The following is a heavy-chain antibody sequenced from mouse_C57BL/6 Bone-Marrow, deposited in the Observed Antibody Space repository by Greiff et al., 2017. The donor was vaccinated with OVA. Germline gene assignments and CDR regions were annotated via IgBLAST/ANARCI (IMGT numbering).Heavy chain of an antibody. J-gene: IGHJ2*01. D-gene: IGHD4-1*01. V-gene: IGHV1-42*01. CDR3: ARESNWVDY. CDR2: INPSTGGT. CDR1: GYSFTGYY. Sequence: EVMLVESGPELVKPGASVKISCKASGYSFTGYYMNWVKQSPEKSLEWIGEINPSTGGTTYNQKFKAKATLTVDKSSSTAYMQLKSLTSEDSAVYYGARESNWVDYWGRGTTLTVSS.